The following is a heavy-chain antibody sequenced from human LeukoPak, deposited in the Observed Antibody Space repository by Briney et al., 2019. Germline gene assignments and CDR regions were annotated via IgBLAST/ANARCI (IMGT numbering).Heavy chain of an antibody. CDR2: TSGSGGLT. CDR1: GFTFSNYA. CDR3: AKDGDNGYSYNIDY. Sequence: GGSLRLSRAASGFTFSNYAMSWVRQAPGKGLEWVSSTSGSGGLTYYADFVKGRFTISRDNSKHTLYMQMNSLRAEDTAVYYCAKDGDNGYSYNIDYWGPGNLSTVSS. V-gene: IGHV3-23*01. J-gene: IGHJ4*02. D-gene: IGHD5-18*01.